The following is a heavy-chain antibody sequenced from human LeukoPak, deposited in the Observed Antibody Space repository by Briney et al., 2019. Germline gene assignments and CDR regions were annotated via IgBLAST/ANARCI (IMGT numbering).Heavy chain of an antibody. J-gene: IGHJ3*01. CDR1: GFTFNTHS. Sequence: GGSLRLSCAVSGFTFNTHSMKWVRQAPGKGLEWIAYISRGIGTIHYADSVKGRFTISRDNAKNSLYLQINSLRAEDTAVYYCARSSYSSSSSVWGQGTMVTVSS. V-gene: IGHV3-48*04. CDR2: ISRGIGTI. CDR3: ARSSYSSSSSV. D-gene: IGHD6-6*01.